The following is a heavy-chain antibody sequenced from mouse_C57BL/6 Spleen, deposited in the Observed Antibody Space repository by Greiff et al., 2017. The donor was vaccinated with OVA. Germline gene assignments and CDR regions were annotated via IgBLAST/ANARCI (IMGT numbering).Heavy chain of an antibody. CDR3: ARRREGNAMDD. J-gene: IGHJ4*01. CDR1: GYAFSSYW. V-gene: IGHV1-80*01. CDR2: IYPGDGDT. Sequence: VQLQQSGAELVKPGASVKISCKASGYAFSSYWMNWVKQRPGKGLEWIGQIYPGDGDTNYNGKFKGKATLTADKSSSTAYMQLSSLTSEDSAVYFCARRREGNAMDDWGQGTSVTVSS.